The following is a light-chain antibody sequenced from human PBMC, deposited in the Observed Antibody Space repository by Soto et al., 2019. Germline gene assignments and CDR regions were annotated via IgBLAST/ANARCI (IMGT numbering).Light chain of an antibody. CDR1: QSVSNNY. V-gene: IGKV3-20*01. CDR2: GAS. CDR3: QQYGSSGT. Sequence: EIVLTQSPGTLSLSPGERATLSCRASQSVSNNYLAWYLQKPGQAPRLLIYGASNRATDIPDRFSGSGSGTDFTLTISRLEPEDFAVYYCQQYGSSGTFGQGTKVEIK. J-gene: IGKJ1*01.